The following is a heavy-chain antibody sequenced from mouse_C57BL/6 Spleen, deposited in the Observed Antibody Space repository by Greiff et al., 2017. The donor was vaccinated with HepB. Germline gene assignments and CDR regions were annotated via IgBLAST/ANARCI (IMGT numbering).Heavy chain of an antibody. CDR3: ARDYYGSSYVDAMDY. J-gene: IGHJ4*01. V-gene: IGHV1-53*01. Sequence: QVQLKQPGTELVKPGASVKLSCKASGYTFTSYWMHWVKQRPGQGLEWIGNINPSNGGTNYNAKFKSKATLTVDKSSSTAYMQLSSLTSEDSAVYYCARDYYGSSYVDAMDYWGQGTSVTVSS. CDR1: GYTFTSYW. D-gene: IGHD1-1*01. CDR2: INPSNGGT.